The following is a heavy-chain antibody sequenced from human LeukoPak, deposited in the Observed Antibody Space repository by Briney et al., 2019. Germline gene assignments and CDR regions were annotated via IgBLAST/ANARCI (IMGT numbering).Heavy chain of an antibody. J-gene: IGHJ4*02. D-gene: IGHD3-10*01. CDR1: GFTFSSYG. V-gene: IGHV3-30*02. CDR3: ASRYGSGSYGFDF. Sequence: GGSLRLSCAASGFTFSSYGMHWVRQAPGKGLEWVAFIRYDGSNKYYADSVRGRFTISRDNSQKTLYLQMNSLRAEDTAVYYCASRYGSGSYGFDFWGQGTLVTVSS. CDR2: IRYDGSNK.